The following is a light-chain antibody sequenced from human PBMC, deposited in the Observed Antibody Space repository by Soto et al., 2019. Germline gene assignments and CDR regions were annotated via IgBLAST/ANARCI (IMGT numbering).Light chain of an antibody. J-gene: IGKJ5*01. V-gene: IGKV3-11*01. Sequence: EIVLTQSPATLSLSPGERAPLYCRASQSVSSSLAWYQQKPGQAPRLLIYDASNRATVIPARFSGSGSGTYFTLTISSLEPEDFADYYCQQRSNWITFGQGTRLEIK. CDR1: QSVSSS. CDR2: DAS. CDR3: QQRSNWIT.